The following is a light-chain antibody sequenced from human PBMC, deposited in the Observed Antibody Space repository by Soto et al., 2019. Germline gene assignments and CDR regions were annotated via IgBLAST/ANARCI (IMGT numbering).Light chain of an antibody. Sequence: QSALTQPPSASGSPGQSVTISCTGTSSDVGGYNYVSWYQQHPAKAPKLMIYEVSKRPSGVPDRVSGSKSCNTASLTVSGLQAEDEAEYYCSSYVGSNVVFGGGTELTVL. J-gene: IGLJ2*01. CDR1: SSDVGGYNY. CDR3: SSYVGSNVV. CDR2: EVS. V-gene: IGLV2-8*01.